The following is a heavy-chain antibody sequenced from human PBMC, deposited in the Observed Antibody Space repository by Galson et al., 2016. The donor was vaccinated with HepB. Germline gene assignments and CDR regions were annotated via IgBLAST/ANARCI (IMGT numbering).Heavy chain of an antibody. Sequence: SLRLSCAASGFSFSLYDMHWVRQVTGKGLEWVSAIGTAPGDTNYLDSVKGRFTISRENADNSLYLQMNSLRPVDTAVYYCARGKSLWTTPWNYGLDVWGKGTTVTVSS. CDR1: GFSFSLYD. V-gene: IGHV3-13*01. CDR3: ARGKSLWTTPWNYGLDV. CDR2: IGTAPGDT. J-gene: IGHJ6*04. D-gene: IGHD4-17*01.